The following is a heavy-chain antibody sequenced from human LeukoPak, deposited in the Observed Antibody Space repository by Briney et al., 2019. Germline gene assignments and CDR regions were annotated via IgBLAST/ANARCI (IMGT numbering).Heavy chain of an antibody. V-gene: IGHV4-4*07. J-gene: IGHJ4*02. CDR1: GGSISSYY. Sequence: SETLSLTCTVSGGSISSYYWSWIRQPAGKGLEWIGRIYTSGSTNYNPSLKSRVTMSVDTSKSQFSLKLSSVTAADTAVYYCARAMVRGVITLRFDYWGQGTLVTVSS. CDR2: IYTSGST. CDR3: ARAMVRGVITLRFDY. D-gene: IGHD3-10*01.